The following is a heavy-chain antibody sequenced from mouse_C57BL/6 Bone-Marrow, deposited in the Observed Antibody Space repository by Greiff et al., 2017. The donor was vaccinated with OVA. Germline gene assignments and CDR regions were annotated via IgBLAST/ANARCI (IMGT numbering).Heavy chain of an antibody. CDR3: AKGGLRRGFAY. Sequence: VQLQQSGAELVRPGASVKLSCKASGYTFPDYYINWVKQRPGQGLEWIARIYPGSGNTYYNEKFKGKATLTAEKSSSTAYMQLSSLTSEDSAVYFCAKGGLRRGFAYWGQGTLVTVSA. V-gene: IGHV1-76*01. CDR2: IYPGSGNT. D-gene: IGHD2-4*01. CDR1: GYTFPDYY. J-gene: IGHJ3*01.